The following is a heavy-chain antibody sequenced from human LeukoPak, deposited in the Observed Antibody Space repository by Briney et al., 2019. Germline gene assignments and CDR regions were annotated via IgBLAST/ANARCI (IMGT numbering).Heavy chain of an antibody. CDR2: IKQDGSEE. Sequence: GGSLRLSCAASGFTFSNYWMTWVRQAPGKGLEWVANIKQDGSEEYYVDSVKGRFTISRDNAKNSLYLQMNSLRAEDTAVYYCARNSPERGYSYGPLDNCFDYWGQGTLVTVSS. CDR1: GFTFSNYW. CDR3: ARNSPERGYSYGPLDNCFDY. V-gene: IGHV3-7*01. D-gene: IGHD5-18*01. J-gene: IGHJ4*02.